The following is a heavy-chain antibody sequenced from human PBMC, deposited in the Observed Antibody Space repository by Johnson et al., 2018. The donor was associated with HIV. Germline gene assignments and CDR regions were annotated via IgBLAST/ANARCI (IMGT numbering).Heavy chain of an antibody. D-gene: IGHD2-15*01. CDR2: IWYDGSNK. CDR3: TTDDVVPPAFDI. J-gene: IGHJ3*02. Sequence: QVQLLESGGGVVQPGRSLRLSCTASGFTFSSYGMHWVRQAPGKGLEWVAVIWYDGSNKYYADSVKGRLTISRDNSKNTLYLQMNSLKTEDTAVYYCTTDDVVPPAFDIWGQGTMVTVSS. V-gene: IGHV3-33*01. CDR1: GFTFSSYG.